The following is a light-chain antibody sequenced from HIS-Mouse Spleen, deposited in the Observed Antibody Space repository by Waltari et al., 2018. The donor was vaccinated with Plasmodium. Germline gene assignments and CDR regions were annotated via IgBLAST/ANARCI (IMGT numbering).Light chain of an antibody. V-gene: IGLV2-23*03. CDR2: EGS. J-gene: IGLJ3*02. CDR3: CSYAGSSTFV. Sequence: PGQSITISCTGTSSDVGSYNLVSWYQQHPGKAPKLMIYEGSKRPSGVSNRVSGSKSGNTASLTISGLQAEDEADYYCCSYAGSSTFVFGGGTKLTVL. CDR1: SSDVGSYNL.